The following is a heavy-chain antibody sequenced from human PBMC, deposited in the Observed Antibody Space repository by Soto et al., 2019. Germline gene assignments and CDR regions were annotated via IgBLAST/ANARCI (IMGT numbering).Heavy chain of an antibody. CDR1: GFTFTSSA. D-gene: IGHD2-15*01. V-gene: IGHV1-58*01. Sequence: GASVKVSCKASGFTFTSSAVQWVRQARGQRLEWIGWIVVGSVNTNYAQKFQERVTITRDMSTSTAYMVLSSLRSEDTAVYYCAAESDGYCSGGSCATPDYWGQGTLVTVSS. CDR2: IVVGSVNT. CDR3: AAESDGYCSGGSCATPDY. J-gene: IGHJ4*02.